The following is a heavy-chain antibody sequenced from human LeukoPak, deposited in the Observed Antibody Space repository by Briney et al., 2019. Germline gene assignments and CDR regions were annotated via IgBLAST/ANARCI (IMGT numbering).Heavy chain of an antibody. CDR3: ARGDYYDSSGYSLPYMDV. V-gene: IGHV4-34*01. CDR1: GGSFSGYY. D-gene: IGHD3-22*01. J-gene: IGHJ6*03. CDR2: INHSGST. Sequence: SETLSLTCAVYGGSFSGYYWGWIRQPPGKGLEWIGEINHSGSTNYNPSLKSRVTISADTSKNQFSLKLSSVTAADTAVYYCARGDYYDSSGYSLPYMDVWGKGTTVTVSS.